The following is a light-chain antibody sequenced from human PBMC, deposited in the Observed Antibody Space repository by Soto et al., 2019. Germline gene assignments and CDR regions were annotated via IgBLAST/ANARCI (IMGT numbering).Light chain of an antibody. CDR2: KAS. CDR1: QDIGGR. V-gene: IGKV1-12*01. CDR3: QQRSNWPRT. Sequence: DIQMTRSPSSVSASVGYRITITCRASQDIGGRLAWYQQKPGKAPKLLIYKASSLESGVPSRFSGSGSGTDFTLTISSLEPEDFAVYYCQQRSNWPRTFGQGTKVDIK. J-gene: IGKJ1*01.